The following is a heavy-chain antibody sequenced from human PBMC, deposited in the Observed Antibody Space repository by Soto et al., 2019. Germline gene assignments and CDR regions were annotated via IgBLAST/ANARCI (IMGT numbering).Heavy chain of an antibody. Sequence: ASETLSLTCTVSGGSVSSRSYFWGWIRQPPGKGLEWIGSIYHSGSTYYNPSLKSRLTISVDTSKNQFSLKANSVTAADTGVYYCARQPLRYSSSWYDGEFEYWGQGILVTVSS. J-gene: IGHJ4*02. V-gene: IGHV4-39*01. D-gene: IGHD6-13*01. CDR2: IYHSGST. CDR1: GGSVSSRSYF. CDR3: ARQPLRYSSSWYDGEFEY.